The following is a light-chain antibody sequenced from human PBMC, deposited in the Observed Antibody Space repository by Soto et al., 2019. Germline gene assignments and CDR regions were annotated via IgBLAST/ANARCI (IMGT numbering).Light chain of an antibody. CDR2: SNN. Sequence: QSVLNQPPSASGSPGQRVTISCSGSSSNIGSNAVNWYQQLPGTAPTLLIYSNNERPSGVPDRFSGSKSGTSASLAISGLQSEDEADYYCATWDESLNGYLFGTGTKVTVL. J-gene: IGLJ1*01. CDR3: ATWDESLNGYL. V-gene: IGLV1-44*01. CDR1: SSNIGSNA.